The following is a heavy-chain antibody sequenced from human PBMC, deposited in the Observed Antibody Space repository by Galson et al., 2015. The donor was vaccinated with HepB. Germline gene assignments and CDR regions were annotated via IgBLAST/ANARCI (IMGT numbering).Heavy chain of an antibody. CDR1: GFTFSSYS. J-gene: IGHJ4*02. CDR2: ISSSSSYI. Sequence: SLRLSCAASGFTFSSYSMNWVRQAPGKGLEWVSSISSSSSYIYYADSVKGRFTISRDNAKNSLYLQMNSLRAEDTAVYYCARSGSSAYYFDYWGQGTLVTVSS. CDR3: ARSGSSAYYFDY. V-gene: IGHV3-21*01. D-gene: IGHD6-13*01.